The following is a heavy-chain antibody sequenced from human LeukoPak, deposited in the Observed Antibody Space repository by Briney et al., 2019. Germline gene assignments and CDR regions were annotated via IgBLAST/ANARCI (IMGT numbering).Heavy chain of an antibody. CDR2: ISYDGSNK. J-gene: IGHJ5*02. V-gene: IGHV3-30*01. CDR3: ARDFRRVLNRNWFDP. D-gene: IGHD2-8*01. Sequence: GGSLRLSCAASGFTFSSYAMHWVRQAPGKGLEWVAVISYDGSNKYYADSVKGRFTISRDNSKNTLYLQMNSLRAEDTAVYYCARDFRRVLNRNWFDPWGQGTLVTVSS. CDR1: GFTFSSYA.